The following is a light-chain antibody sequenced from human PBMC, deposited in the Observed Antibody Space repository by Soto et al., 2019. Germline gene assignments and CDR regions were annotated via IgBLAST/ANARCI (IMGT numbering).Light chain of an antibody. CDR3: SSYTSSSTYI. V-gene: IGLV2-14*01. J-gene: IGLJ7*01. CDR1: NSDVGGYNY. CDR2: DVS. Sequence: QSALTQPASESGSPGQSITISCTGTNSDVGGYNYVSWYQQHPDKAPKLMIYDVSIRPSGASNRFSGSKSGNTASLTISGLQAEDEADYYCSSYTSSSTYIFGGGTQLTVL.